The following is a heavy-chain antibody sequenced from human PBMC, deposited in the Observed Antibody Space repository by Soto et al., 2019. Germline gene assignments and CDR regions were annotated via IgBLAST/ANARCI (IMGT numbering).Heavy chain of an antibody. CDR3: ARGWVSGYGSGSEVPYYGMDV. CDR1: GGSFSGYY. CDR2: INHSGST. Sequence: SETLSLTCAAYGGSFSGYYWSWIRQPPGKGLEWIGEINHSGSTNYNPSLKSRVTISVDTSKNQFSLKLSSVTAADTAVYYCARGWVSGYGSGSEVPYYGMDVWGQGTTVTVSS. D-gene: IGHD3-10*01. V-gene: IGHV4-34*01. J-gene: IGHJ6*02.